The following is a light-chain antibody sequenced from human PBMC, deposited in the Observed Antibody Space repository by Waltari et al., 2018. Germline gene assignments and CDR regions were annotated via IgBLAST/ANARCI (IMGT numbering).Light chain of an antibody. CDR3: QHYLRLPVT. CDR1: EGVSRA. CDR2: GAS. Sequence: EIVLTQSPGTLSLSVGERATVSCRASEGVSRALAWYQQKPGQAPRLLIYGASTRATGIPARFSGSGSWTDFSLTISRLEPDDFAVYYCQHYLRLPVTFGQGTTVEI. V-gene: IGKV3-20*01. J-gene: IGKJ1*01.